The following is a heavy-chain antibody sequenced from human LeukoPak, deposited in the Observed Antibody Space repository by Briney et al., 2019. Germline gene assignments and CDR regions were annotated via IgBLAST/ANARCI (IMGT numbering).Heavy chain of an antibody. CDR1: GGSISGSISSYY. CDR2: IYYSGST. J-gene: IGHJ5*02. CDR3: ARDGGLRSTMVRGVIIGAGGYNWFDP. Sequence: PSETLSLTCTVSGGSISGSISSYYWNWIRQPPGKGLEWIGYIYYSGSTNYNPSLKSRVTISVDTSKNQFSLKLSSVTAADTAVYYCARDGGLRSTMVRGVIIGAGGYNWFDPWGQGTLVAVSS. V-gene: IGHV4-61*01. D-gene: IGHD3-10*01.